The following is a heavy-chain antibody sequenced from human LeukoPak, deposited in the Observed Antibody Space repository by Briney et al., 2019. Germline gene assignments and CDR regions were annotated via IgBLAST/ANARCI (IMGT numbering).Heavy chain of an antibody. CDR2: INPNSGGT. D-gene: IGHD2-15*01. Sequence: ASVKVSCKASGYTFAGYYMHWVRQAPGQGLEWMGWINPNSGGTNYAQKFQGRVTITRNTSISTVYMELSSLRSEDTAVYFCARVDGSPDYWGQGTLVTVSS. J-gene: IGHJ4*02. CDR3: ARVDGSPDY. CDR1: GYTFAGYY. V-gene: IGHV1-2*02.